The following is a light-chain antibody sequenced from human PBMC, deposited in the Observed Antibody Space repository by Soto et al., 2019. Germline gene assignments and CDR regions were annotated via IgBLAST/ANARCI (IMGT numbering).Light chain of an antibody. V-gene: IGKV3-20*01. J-gene: IGKJ2*01. CDR2: GAS. CDR3: QRYDNSPYT. CDR1: QSVSSSN. Sequence: VLTQSPGTLSLSPGERATLSCRASQSVSSSNLAWYQKKVGQAPRVLIYGASTRATGIPDRFSGSGSGTDFTLTISRLEPEDFAVYYCQRYDNSPYTFGQGTNLEIK.